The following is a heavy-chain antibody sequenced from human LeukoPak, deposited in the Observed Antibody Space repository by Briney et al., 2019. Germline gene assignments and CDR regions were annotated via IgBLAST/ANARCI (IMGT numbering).Heavy chain of an antibody. Sequence: GESLKISCKGSGYSFISYWIGWVRQMPGKGLEWMGIIYPGDSDTRYSPSFQGQVTISADKSINTAYIQWSSLEASDTAMYYCARLRYYDFWSGHYDAFDIWGQGTMVTVSS. D-gene: IGHD3-3*01. CDR3: ARLRYYDFWSGHYDAFDI. CDR2: IYPGDSDT. CDR1: GYSFISYW. J-gene: IGHJ3*02. V-gene: IGHV5-51*01.